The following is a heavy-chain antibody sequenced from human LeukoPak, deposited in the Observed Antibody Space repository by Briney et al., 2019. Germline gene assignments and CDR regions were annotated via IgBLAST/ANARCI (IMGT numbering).Heavy chain of an antibody. J-gene: IGHJ3*02. D-gene: IGHD1-26*01. Sequence: GGSLRLSCAASGFTFSSYAMHWVRQAPGKGLEWVAVISYDGSNKYYADSVKGRFTISRDNSKNTLYLQMNSLRAEDTAVYYCARARVTDSGSYSLGAFDIWGQGTMVTVSS. V-gene: IGHV3-30*04. CDR1: GFTFSSYA. CDR3: ARARVTDSGSYSLGAFDI. CDR2: ISYDGSNK.